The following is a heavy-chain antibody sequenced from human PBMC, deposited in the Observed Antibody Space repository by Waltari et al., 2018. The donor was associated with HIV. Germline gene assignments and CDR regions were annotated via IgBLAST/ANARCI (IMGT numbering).Heavy chain of an antibody. J-gene: IGHJ4*02. V-gene: IGHV4-31*03. CDR2: XNYSGST. Sequence: QVQLQESGPGLVKPSQTLSLTCTVSGGSISSGGSYWSWIRQHPGKGLEWIXYXNYSGSTNDNPSLKSRVNISVDTSKNQFSLKLSSVTAADTAVYYCARHYYGSGSYYKFFDYWGQGTLVTVSS. CDR1: GGSISSGGSY. D-gene: IGHD3-10*01. CDR3: ARHYYGSGSYYKFFDY.